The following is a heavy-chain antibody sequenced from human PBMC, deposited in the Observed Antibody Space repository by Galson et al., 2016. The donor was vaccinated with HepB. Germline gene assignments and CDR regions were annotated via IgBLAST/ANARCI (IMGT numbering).Heavy chain of an antibody. J-gene: IGHJ4*02. CDR1: GFTFNNAW. CDR2: SKSKNDGGAI. D-gene: IGHD2-2*01. V-gene: IGHV3-15*07. Sequence: SLRLSCAVSGFTFNNAWMNWVRQAPGKGLEWVGRSKSKNDGGAIDYAAHVEGRFTTSRDDSRNSVYLQMDSLRADDTAVYFCATLGFCGTTTCNFWGQGTLVTVSS. CDR3: ATLGFCGTTTCNF.